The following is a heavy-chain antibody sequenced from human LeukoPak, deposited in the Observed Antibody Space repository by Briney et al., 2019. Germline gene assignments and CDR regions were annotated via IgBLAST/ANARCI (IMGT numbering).Heavy chain of an antibody. CDR3: ARGFRGNYCYMDV. V-gene: IGHV3-30-3*01. D-gene: IGHD1-1*01. CDR2: ISYDGSNK. J-gene: IGHJ6*03. Sequence: PGGSLRLSCAASGFTFSSYAMHWVRQAPGKGLEWVAVISYDGSNKYYADSVKGRFTISRDNSKNTLYLQMNSLRAEDTAVYYCARGFRGNYCYMDVWGKGTTVTVSS. CDR1: GFTFSSYA.